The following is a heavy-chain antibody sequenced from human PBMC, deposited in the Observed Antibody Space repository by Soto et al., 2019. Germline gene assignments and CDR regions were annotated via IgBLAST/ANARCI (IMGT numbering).Heavy chain of an antibody. D-gene: IGHD6-19*01. CDR2: IYWDEDK. V-gene: IGHV2-5*02. CDR1: GFSLSTRGVG. Sequence: QLTLKEFGPTRVKPTQTLPLTSTIFGFSLSTRGVGVGGIRQPPVKALAWLALIYWDEDKRYSPSLKIRLTIPNDTSQSQVVLTVTNMNPVDTAKYFSAHPSSGWYGLDYWGQVNLVTVSP. J-gene: IGHJ4*02. CDR3: AHPSSGWYGLDY.